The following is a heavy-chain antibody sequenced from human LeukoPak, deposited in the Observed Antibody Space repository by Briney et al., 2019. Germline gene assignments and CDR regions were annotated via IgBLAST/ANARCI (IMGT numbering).Heavy chain of an antibody. J-gene: IGHJ4*02. D-gene: IGHD6-13*01. CDR1: GFTFSSYW. V-gene: IGHV3-7*03. Sequence: GGSLRLSCAASGFTFSSYWMRWVRQAPGKGLEWVANIKQDGSEKSYVDSVKGRFTISRDNAKNSLYLQVDSLTAEDTAIYYCARDRDSNWYPYHDYWGQGVLVTVSS. CDR2: IKQDGSEK. CDR3: ARDRDSNWYPYHDY.